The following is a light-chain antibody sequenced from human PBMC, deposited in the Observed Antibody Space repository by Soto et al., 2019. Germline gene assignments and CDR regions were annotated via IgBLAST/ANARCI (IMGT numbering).Light chain of an antibody. V-gene: IGKV3-20*01. CDR1: QSVYSTY. CDR2: GSS. J-gene: IGKJ1*01. CDR3: QQYGSSPST. Sequence: EIVLTQSPGTLSLSPGDTATLSCRASQSVYSTYLAWYQHKVGQAPRLLIYGSSTRATGIPDRFSGSGSGTDSTLTIRRLEPEDFAVYYCQQYGSSPSTFGQGTKVEVK.